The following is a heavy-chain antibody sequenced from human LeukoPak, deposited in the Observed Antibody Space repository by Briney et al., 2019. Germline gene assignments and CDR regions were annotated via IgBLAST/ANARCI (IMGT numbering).Heavy chain of an antibody. CDR3: ARGPNDILTGYIDY. J-gene: IGHJ4*02. CDR1: GGSISSGGYY. Sequence: TSQTLSLTCTVSGGSISSGGYYWSWIRQHPGKGLEWIGYIYYSGSTYYNPSLKSRVTISVDTSKNQFSLKLSSVTAADTAAYYCARGPNDILTGYIDYWGQGTLVTVSS. CDR2: IYYSGST. D-gene: IGHD3-9*01. V-gene: IGHV4-31*03.